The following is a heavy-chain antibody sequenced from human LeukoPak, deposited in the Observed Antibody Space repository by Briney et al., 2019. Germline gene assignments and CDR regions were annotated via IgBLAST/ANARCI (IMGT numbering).Heavy chain of an antibody. Sequence: GGSLRLSCAASGFTLTIYWMSWVRQAPGKGLEWLANIKSDGSKKDYVDSMKGRFTISRDNARNSLYLQMYSLRAEDTAVYYCARSAYPGAFDVWGQGTMVTVSS. J-gene: IGHJ3*01. D-gene: IGHD2-21*01. V-gene: IGHV3-7*01. CDR1: GFTLTIYW. CDR3: ARSAYPGAFDV. CDR2: IKSDGSKK.